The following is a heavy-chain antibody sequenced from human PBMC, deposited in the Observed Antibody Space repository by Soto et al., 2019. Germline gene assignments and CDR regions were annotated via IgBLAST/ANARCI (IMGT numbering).Heavy chain of an antibody. D-gene: IGHD1-26*01. J-gene: IGHJ4*02. CDR1: GGSISPFD. CDR3: VRWVGHFDF. CDR2: VYYTGST. Sequence: QVQLQESGPGLVKPSETLSLTCSVSGGSISPFDCSWIRQPPGKGPEWIGYVYYTGSTNYNPSFTSRVTLSVDTSKNQFSLKLTSVTAADTAVYYCVRWVGHFDFWGQGTLVTVSS. V-gene: IGHV4-59*03.